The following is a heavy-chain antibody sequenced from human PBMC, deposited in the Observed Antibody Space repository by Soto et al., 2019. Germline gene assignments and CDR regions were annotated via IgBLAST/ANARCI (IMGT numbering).Heavy chain of an antibody. CDR2: ISVSGDTT. CDR3: AKNRNTEVAGTSCWFGP. V-gene: IGHV3-23*01. Sequence: GGSLRLSCAASGFTFSNYDMSWVRQAPGKGLEWVSAISVSGDTTYYADSVKGRFTISRDNSKNTLYLQMNTLRAEDTAVYYCAKNRNTEVAGTSCWFGPWGQGTLVTVSS. D-gene: IGHD6-19*01. CDR1: GFTFSNYD. J-gene: IGHJ5*02.